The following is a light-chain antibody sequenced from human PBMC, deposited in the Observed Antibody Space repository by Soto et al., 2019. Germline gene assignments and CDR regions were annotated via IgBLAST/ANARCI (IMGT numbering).Light chain of an antibody. Sequence: QSVLTQPASVSGSPGQSITICCTGTSSDVGSYNLVSWYQQYPGKAPKLMIYEGSKRPSGISNRFSGSKSGNTASLTISGVQAEDEADYYCCSYAGSNTYVVFGGGTQLTVL. V-gene: IGLV2-23*01. CDR1: SSDVGSYNL. J-gene: IGLJ2*01. CDR3: CSYAGSNTYVV. CDR2: EGS.